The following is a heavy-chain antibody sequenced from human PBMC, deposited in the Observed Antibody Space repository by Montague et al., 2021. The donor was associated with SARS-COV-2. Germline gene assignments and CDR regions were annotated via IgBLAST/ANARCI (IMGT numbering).Heavy chain of an antibody. CDR1: GFTFSDYA. CDR3: AKDGSVASTGYFDS. V-gene: IGHV3-23*01. D-gene: IGHD4-23*01. CDR2: LSTTGGST. Sequence: SLRLSCAASGFTFSDYAMAWVRQAPGKGLEWASILSTTGGSTYYADSVKGRFIISRDNSKNALYLQMNSLRAEDTARYYCAKDGSVASTGYFDSWGQGTLVTVSS. J-gene: IGHJ4*02.